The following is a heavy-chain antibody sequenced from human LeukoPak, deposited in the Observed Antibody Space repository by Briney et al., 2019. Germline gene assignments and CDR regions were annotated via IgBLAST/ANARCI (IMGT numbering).Heavy chain of an antibody. J-gene: IGHJ6*03. D-gene: IGHD3-10*01. CDR2: IYYSGST. CDR1: GGSISSYY. V-gene: IGHV4-59*01. Sequence: SETLSLTRTVSGGSISSYYWSWIRQPPGEGLEWVGGIYYSGSTNYNPSLKSRVTISVDTAKNPFSPKLSSLSAAGTGAYFCARGRSSMVRGYYYYNMAVWGKRAT. CDR3: ARGRSSMVRGYYYYNMAV.